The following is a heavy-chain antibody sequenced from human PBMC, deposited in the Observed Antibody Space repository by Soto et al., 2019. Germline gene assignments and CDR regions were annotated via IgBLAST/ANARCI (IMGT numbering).Heavy chain of an antibody. CDR3: AKRSSASTWGDY. V-gene: IGHV3-23*01. CDR2: IIDSGGSA. J-gene: IGHJ4*02. D-gene: IGHD3-16*01. CDR1: GFTFSSYA. Sequence: EVQLLESGGGLVQPGGSLRLSCAASGFTFSSYAMNWVRQPPGKGLEWVSAIIDSGGSAFYADSVKGRFTISRDNSNNTLFMQMNSLTAEDTAVYYCAKRSSASTWGDYWDQGALVTVSS.